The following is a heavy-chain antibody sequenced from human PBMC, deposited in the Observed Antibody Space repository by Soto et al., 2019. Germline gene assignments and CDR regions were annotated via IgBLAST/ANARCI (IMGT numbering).Heavy chain of an antibody. CDR2: INPNNGAT. CDR1: GYTFTAYY. CDR3: VKLTPPSLYYYAMDV. V-gene: IGHV1-2*02. Sequence: QVQLVQSGAEVKKPGASVKVSCKASGYTFTAYYMHWVRQAPGQGLEWMGWINPNNGATNYAQKYLGRVIMTRDTAIRTSYMELSRLKSDDTAVYYCVKLTPPSLYYYAMDVWGQGTTVTVSS. J-gene: IGHJ6*02.